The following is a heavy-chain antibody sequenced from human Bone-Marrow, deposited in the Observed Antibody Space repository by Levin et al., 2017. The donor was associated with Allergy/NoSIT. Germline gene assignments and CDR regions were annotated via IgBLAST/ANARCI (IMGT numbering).Heavy chain of an antibody. CDR1: GASISIHY. J-gene: IGHJ4*02. CDR2: IYYSGST. V-gene: IGHV4-59*11. CDR3: ARGDFDWDE. Sequence: RASETLSLTCTVSGASISIHYWSWIRQPPGKGLEWIGYIYYSGSTKSNPSLKSRLTMSVDTSKNQFSLKLTSVTAADTAVYYCARGDFDWDEWGQGTLVTVSS. D-gene: IGHD3-9*01.